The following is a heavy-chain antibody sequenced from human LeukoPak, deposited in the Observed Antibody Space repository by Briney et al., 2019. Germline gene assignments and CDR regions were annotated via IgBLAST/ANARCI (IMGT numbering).Heavy chain of an antibody. CDR2: IYSGGST. Sequence: PGGSLRLSCAASGFTVSSNYMIWVRQAPGKGLEWVSVIYSGGSTYYADSVKGRFTISRDNSKNTLYLQMNSLRAEDTAVYYCAREPIGYYYYYMDVWGKGTTVTVSS. D-gene: IGHD3-10*01. CDR1: GFTVSSNY. V-gene: IGHV3-53*01. CDR3: AREPIGYYYYYMDV. J-gene: IGHJ6*03.